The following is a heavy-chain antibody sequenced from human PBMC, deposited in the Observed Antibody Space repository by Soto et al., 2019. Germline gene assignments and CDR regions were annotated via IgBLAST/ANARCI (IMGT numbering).Heavy chain of an antibody. CDR1: GGTFSSNA. Sequence: QVQLVQSGAEVKKPGSSVKVSCKASGGTFSSNAISWVRQAPGQGLEWMGGIIPIYASPNYAQNFQGRVTVTADKATSRASLELSRLKFADSAIYYCAVTVTGSRSPLAHWGRGTLVIVSS. V-gene: IGHV1-69*06. CDR2: IIPIYASP. J-gene: IGHJ4*02. D-gene: IGHD3-9*01. CDR3: AVTVTGSRSPLAH.